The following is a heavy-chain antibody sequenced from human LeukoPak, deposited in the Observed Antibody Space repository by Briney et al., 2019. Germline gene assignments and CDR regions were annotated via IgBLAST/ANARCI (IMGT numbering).Heavy chain of an antibody. CDR1: GFSFSNYA. CDR2: ISGSGGST. Sequence: TGGSLRLSCAASGFSFSNYAMSWVRQAPGKGLEWVSGISGSGGSTYYADSVKGRFTISRDNSKNTLYLQMNRLRVEDTAIYYCAKGQELDDGVFDSWGQGTLVTVSS. D-gene: IGHD1-1*01. CDR3: AKGQELDDGVFDS. J-gene: IGHJ4*02. V-gene: IGHV3-23*01.